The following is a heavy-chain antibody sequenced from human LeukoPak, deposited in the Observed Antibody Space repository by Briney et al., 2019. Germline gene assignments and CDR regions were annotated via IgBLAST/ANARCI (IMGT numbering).Heavy chain of an antibody. D-gene: IGHD6-19*01. V-gene: IGHV4-34*01. CDR3: ARLYSSGWYRIDY. CDR2: INHSGST. CDR1: GGSFSGYY. J-gene: IGHJ4*02. Sequence: SETLSLTCAVYGGSFSGYYCSWIRQPPGKGLEWIGEINHSGSTNYNPSLKSRVTISVDTPKNQFSLKLSSVTAADTAVYYCARLYSSGWYRIDYWGQGTLVTVSS.